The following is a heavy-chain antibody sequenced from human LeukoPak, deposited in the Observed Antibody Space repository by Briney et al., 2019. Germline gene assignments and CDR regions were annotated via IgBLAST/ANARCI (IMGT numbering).Heavy chain of an antibody. V-gene: IGHV4-39*07. Sequence: SETLSLTCTVSGGSISSSSHYWGWIRQPPGKGLEWIGSIYYSGSTYYNPSLKSRVTISVDTSKNQFSLKLSSVTAADTAVYYCVEIATGNFDYWGQGTLVTVSS. CDR1: GGSISSSSHY. D-gene: IGHD5-24*01. CDR3: VEIATGNFDY. CDR2: IYYSGST. J-gene: IGHJ4*02.